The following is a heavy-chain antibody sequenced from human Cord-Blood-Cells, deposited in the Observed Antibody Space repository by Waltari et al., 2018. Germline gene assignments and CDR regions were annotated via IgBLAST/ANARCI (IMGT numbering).Heavy chain of an antibody. J-gene: IGHJ4*02. CDR3: ARASPYYYDSSGYYLDY. Sequence: QVQLQESGPGLVKPSETLSLTCTVSVGSIRSYYWSWIRQPPGKGLEWIGYIYYSGSTNYNPSLKSRVTISVDTSKNQFSLKLSSVTAADTAVYYCARASPYYYDSSGYYLDYWGQGTLVTVSS. V-gene: IGHV4-59*01. D-gene: IGHD3-22*01. CDR1: VGSIRSYY. CDR2: IYYSGST.